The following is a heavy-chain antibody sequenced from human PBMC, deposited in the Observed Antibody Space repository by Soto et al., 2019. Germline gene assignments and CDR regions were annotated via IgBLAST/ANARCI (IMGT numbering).Heavy chain of an antibody. J-gene: IGHJ4*02. CDR2: INAYDGNT. D-gene: IGHD5-18*01. CDR3: ARDTGYTFGSLNY. CDR1: GYTFTSYG. Sequence: ASVKVSCKASGYTFTSYGISWVRQAPGQGLEWMGWINAYDGNTMYSQKFQGRVTITRDTSTSTAYMELNSLKSEDTAIYYCARDTGYTFGSLNYWGPGTLVTVSS. V-gene: IGHV1-18*01.